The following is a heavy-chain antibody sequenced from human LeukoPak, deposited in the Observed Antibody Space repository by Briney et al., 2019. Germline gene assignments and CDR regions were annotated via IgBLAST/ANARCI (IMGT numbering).Heavy chain of an antibody. J-gene: IGHJ4*02. D-gene: IGHD2-15*01. CDR2: IKSKTDGGTT. CDR1: GFTFSSYA. Sequence: PGGSLRLSCAASGFTFSSYAMSWVRQAPGKGLEWVGRIKSKTDGGTTDYAASVKGKFTISRDDSKNTLYLQMNSLKTEDTAVYYCTTTFLGFCSGDTCYASYYFDYWGQGTLVTVSS. CDR3: TTTFLGFCSGDTCYASYYFDY. V-gene: IGHV3-15*01.